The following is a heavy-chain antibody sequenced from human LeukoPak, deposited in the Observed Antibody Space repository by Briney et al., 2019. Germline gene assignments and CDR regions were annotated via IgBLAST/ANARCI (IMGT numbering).Heavy chain of an antibody. J-gene: IGHJ6*03. V-gene: IGHV4-34*01. CDR3: ARLGDSNYRYYYYYVDV. CDR1: GGSFSGYY. D-gene: IGHD4-11*01. CDR2: INHSGST. Sequence: SETLSLTCAVYGGSFSGYYWSWIRQPPGKGLEWIGEINHSGSTNYNPSLKSRVTISVDTSKNQFSLKLSSVTAADTAVYYCARLGDSNYRYYYYYVDVWGKGTTVTVSS.